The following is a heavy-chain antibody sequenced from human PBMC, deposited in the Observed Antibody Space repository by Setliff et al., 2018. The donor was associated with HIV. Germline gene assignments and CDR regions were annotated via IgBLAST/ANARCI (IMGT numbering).Heavy chain of an antibody. CDR3: PLTSTWYYYHYYGVDV. V-gene: IGHV4-61*02. Sequence: LSLTCTVSGGSISSGSYYWSWIRQPAGKGLEWIGRIYTSGSTNYNPSLKSRVTISVDTSKNQFSLNLSSVTAADTAEYYCPLTSTWYYYHYYGVDVWGQGTTVTVSS. CDR1: GGSISSGSYY. D-gene: IGHD6-13*01. CDR2: IYTSGST. J-gene: IGHJ6*02.